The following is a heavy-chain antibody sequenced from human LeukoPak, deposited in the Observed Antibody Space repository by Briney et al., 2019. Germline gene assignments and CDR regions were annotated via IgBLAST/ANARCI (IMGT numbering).Heavy chain of an antibody. V-gene: IGHV6-1*01. J-gene: IGHJ4*02. CDR1: GDSVSSNTAA. D-gene: IGHD1-14*01. Sequence: SQTLSLTCAISGDSVSSNTAAWNWIRQSPSRGLEWLGRTYYRSRWYNDYAVSVESRITINADTSKNQFSLQLNSVTPEDTATYYCASGKQFDYWGLGTLVTVSS. CDR3: ASGKQFDY. CDR2: TYYRSRWYN.